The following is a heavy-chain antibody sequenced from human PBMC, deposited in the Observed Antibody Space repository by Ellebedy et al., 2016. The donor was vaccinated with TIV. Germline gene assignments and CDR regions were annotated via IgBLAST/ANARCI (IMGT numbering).Heavy chain of an antibody. Sequence: GSLRLXXTVSGGSISSYYWSWIRQPPGKGLEWIGYIYYSGSTYYNPSLKSRVTISVDKSKNQFSLKLSSVTAADTAVYYCARENSGYDSVVAFDIWGQGTMVTVSS. J-gene: IGHJ3*02. CDR3: ARENSGYDSVVAFDI. V-gene: IGHV4-59*12. CDR1: GGSISSYY. D-gene: IGHD5-12*01. CDR2: IYYSGST.